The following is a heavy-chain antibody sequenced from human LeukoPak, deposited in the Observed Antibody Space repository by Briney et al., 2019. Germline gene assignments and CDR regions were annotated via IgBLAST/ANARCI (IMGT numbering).Heavy chain of an antibody. CDR1: GFTFSSYA. J-gene: IGHJ4*02. Sequence: GGSLRLSCAASGFTFSSYAMHWVRQAPGKGLEWVAVISYDGSNKYYADSVKGRFTISRDNSKNTLYLQMNSLRAEDTAVYYCARDSRSWNTAMVGYFDYWGQGTLVTVSS. CDR2: ISYDGSNK. D-gene: IGHD5-18*01. V-gene: IGHV3-30*04. CDR3: ARDSRSWNTAMVGYFDY.